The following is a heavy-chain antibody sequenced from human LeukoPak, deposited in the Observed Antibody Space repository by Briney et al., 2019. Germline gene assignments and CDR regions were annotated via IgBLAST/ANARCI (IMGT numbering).Heavy chain of an antibody. V-gene: IGHV4-59*01. D-gene: IGHD2-2*01. Sequence: SETLSLTCTVSAFSISSYYWSWIRQPQGQGLEWIGYIYYSGSTNYNPSLKSRVIISVDTSKNQFSLKLSSVTAADTAVYYCARGVVPAARRSLGRFYFDYWGQGTLVTVSS. CDR2: IYYSGST. J-gene: IGHJ4*02. CDR1: AFSISSYY. CDR3: ARGVVPAARRSLGRFYFDY.